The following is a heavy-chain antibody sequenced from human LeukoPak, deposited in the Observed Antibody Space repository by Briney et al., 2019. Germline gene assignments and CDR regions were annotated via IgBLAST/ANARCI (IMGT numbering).Heavy chain of an antibody. J-gene: IGHJ4*02. CDR1: GFTFSQYW. Sequence: PGGSLRLSCPASGFTFSQYWMGWVRQAPGKRPEWVANMNIDGSEKHYADSVKGRFFISRDNARNLVYLQMASLRVEDTAIYYCARDPVEWELLLDYWGQGTPVTVSS. CDR2: MNIDGSEK. CDR3: ARDPVEWELLLDY. V-gene: IGHV3-7*03. D-gene: IGHD1-26*01.